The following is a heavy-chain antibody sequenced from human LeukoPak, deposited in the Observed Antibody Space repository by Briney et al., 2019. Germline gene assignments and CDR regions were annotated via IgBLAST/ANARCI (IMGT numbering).Heavy chain of an antibody. J-gene: IGHJ4*02. V-gene: IGHV3-30*18. CDR3: AKDGGRAAAGWPLDY. Sequence: GGALRLSCAASGFTFSSYGMHWVRQAPGEGLGWVAVISYDGSNKYYADSVKGRFTISRDNSKNTLYLQMNSLRAEDTAVYYCAKDGGRAAAGWPLDYWGQGTLVTVSS. CDR2: ISYDGSNK. D-gene: IGHD6-13*01. CDR1: GFTFSSYG.